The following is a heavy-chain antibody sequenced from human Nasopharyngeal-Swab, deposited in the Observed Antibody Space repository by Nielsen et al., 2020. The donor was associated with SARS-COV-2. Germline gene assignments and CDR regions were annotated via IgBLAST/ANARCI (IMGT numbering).Heavy chain of an antibody. Sequence: ESLKISCAASGFTFSDYTMNWVRQAPGQGLEWVSSISSSGSYMYYTDSVKGRFTMSRDNAKNSLYLQMNSLRAEDTAVYYCASDSRYWGQGTLVTVSS. CDR1: GFTFSDYT. CDR3: ASDSRY. D-gene: IGHD2-2*01. V-gene: IGHV3-21*01. CDR2: ISSSGSYM. J-gene: IGHJ4*02.